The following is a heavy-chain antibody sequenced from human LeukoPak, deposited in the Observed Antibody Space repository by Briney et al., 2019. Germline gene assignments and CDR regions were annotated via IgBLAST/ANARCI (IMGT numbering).Heavy chain of an antibody. J-gene: IGHJ4*02. CDR3: ARDHGSGWLRGIDY. D-gene: IGHD6-19*01. V-gene: IGHV1-18*01. CDR2: ISAYNGNT. CDR1: GYTFTSYG. Sequence: ASVKVSCKASGYTFTSYGSTWVRQAPGQGLEWMGWISAYNGNTNYAQKLQGRVTMTTDTSTSTAYMELRSLRSDDTAVYYCARDHGSGWLRGIDYWGQGTLVTVSS.